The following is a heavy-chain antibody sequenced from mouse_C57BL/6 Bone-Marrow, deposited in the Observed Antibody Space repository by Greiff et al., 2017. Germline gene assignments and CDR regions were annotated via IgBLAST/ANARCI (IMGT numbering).Heavy chain of an antibody. J-gene: IGHJ4*01. V-gene: IGHV1-7*01. D-gene: IGHD2-5*01. CDR2: INPSSGYT. CDR1: GYTFTSYW. Sequence: QVQLQQSGAELAKPGASVKLSCKASGYTFTSYWMHWVKQRPGQGLEWIGYINPSSGYTKYNQKFKDKATLTADKSSSTAYMQLSSLTYEDSAVYYCGLYCSNPYAMDYWGQGTSVTVSS. CDR3: GLYCSNPYAMDY.